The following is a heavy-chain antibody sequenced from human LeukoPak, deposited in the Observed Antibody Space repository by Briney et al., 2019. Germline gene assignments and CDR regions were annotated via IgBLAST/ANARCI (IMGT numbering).Heavy chain of an antibody. CDR1: GGSISSYY. D-gene: IGHD6-19*01. Sequence: SETLSLTCTVSGGSISSYYWSWIRQPPGKGLEWIGYIYYSGRTNYNPSLKSRVTISVDTSKNQFSLKLSSVTAADTAVYYCAGYSSYVGAFDIWGQGTMVTVSS. CDR3: AGYSSYVGAFDI. J-gene: IGHJ3*02. V-gene: IGHV4-59*01. CDR2: IYYSGRT.